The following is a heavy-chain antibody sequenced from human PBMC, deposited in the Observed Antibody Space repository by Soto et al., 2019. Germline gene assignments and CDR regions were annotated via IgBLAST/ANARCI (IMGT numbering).Heavy chain of an antibody. CDR2: ISAYNGNT. Sequence: ASVKISCKAAGYTVTSYGISGLRQANGQGLEWMGWISAYNGNTNYAQKLQGRVTMTTDTSTSTAYMELRSLRSDDTAVYYCARDLLGSGSYYNVGAFDIWGQGTMVTVSS. V-gene: IGHV1-18*01. D-gene: IGHD3-10*02. J-gene: IGHJ3*02. CDR3: ARDLLGSGSYYNVGAFDI. CDR1: GYTVTSYG.